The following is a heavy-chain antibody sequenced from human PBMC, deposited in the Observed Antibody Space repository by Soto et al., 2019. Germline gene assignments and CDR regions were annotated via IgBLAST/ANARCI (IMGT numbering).Heavy chain of an antibody. D-gene: IGHD2-15*01. CDR1: GDSINAENW. J-gene: IGHJ2*01. V-gene: IGHV4-4*02. CDR2: IHHSGGT. CDR3: ARDHCTGGNCYSNMGDWYFDL. Sequence: QVQLQESGPGVVKPSETLSLTCAVSGDSINAENWWTWLRQTPGKGLEWLAAIHHSGGTKYNPSLSGRVSISLDRPRNQFSLRLRSVTAADTAQYYCARDHCTGGNCYSNMGDWYFDLWGRGALVTVSS.